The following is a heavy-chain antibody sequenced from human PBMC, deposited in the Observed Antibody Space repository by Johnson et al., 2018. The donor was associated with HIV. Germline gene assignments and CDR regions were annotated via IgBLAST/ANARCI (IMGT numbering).Heavy chain of an antibody. Sequence: VQLVESGGGLVKPGRSLRLSCAASGFTFDDYGMSWVRQAPGKGLEWVSGINWNGGSTGYADSVKGRFTISRDNSKNTLYLQMNSLRIEDTAVYYCASVDTAMVATFDIWGQGTMVTVSS. J-gene: IGHJ3*02. CDR2: INWNGGST. CDR3: ASVDTAMVATFDI. V-gene: IGHV3-20*04. CDR1: GFTFDDYG. D-gene: IGHD5-18*01.